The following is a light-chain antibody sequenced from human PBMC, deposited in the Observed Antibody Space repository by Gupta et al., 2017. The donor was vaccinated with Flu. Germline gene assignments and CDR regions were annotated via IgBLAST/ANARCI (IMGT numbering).Light chain of an antibody. CDR1: QSLNNF. CDR2: MVS. Sequence: GDRITITCRASQSLNNFLAWYQQKPGKAPKLLIYMVSSLESGVPSRFSGSGSGTEFTLTISSLQPDDFATYYCQQHRSYPLTFGGGTRVEI. J-gene: IGKJ4*01. CDR3: QQHRSYPLT. V-gene: IGKV1-5*03.